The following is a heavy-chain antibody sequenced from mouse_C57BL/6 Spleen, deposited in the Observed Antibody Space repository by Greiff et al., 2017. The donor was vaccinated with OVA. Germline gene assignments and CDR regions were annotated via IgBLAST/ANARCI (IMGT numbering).Heavy chain of an antibody. CDR2: INYDGSST. V-gene: IGHV5-16*01. CDR3: AREVLGQYFDV. CDR1: GFTFSDYY. J-gene: IGHJ1*03. D-gene: IGHD4-1*01. Sequence: EVKVVESEGGLVQPGRSMKLSCTASGFTFSDYYMAWVRQVPEKGLEWVANINYDGSSTYYLDSLKSRFIISRDNAKNILYLQMSSLKSEDTATYYCAREVLGQYFDVWGTGTTVTVSS.